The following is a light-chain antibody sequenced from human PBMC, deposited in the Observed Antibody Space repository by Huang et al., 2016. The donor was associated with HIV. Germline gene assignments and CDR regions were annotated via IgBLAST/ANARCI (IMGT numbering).Light chain of an antibody. CDR3: QQRSNWPPT. Sequence: EIVLTQSPATLSLSPRERATLSCRASQSVSSYLAWYQQKPGQAPRLLIYEASNRATGIPARFSGRGSGTDFTLTISSLEPEDFAVYYCQQRSNWPPTFGQGTKVEIK. CDR2: EAS. V-gene: IGKV3-11*01. J-gene: IGKJ1*01. CDR1: QSVSSY.